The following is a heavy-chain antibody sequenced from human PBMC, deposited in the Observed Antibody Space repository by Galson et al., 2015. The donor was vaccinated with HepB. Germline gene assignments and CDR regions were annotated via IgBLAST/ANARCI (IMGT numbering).Heavy chain of an antibody. D-gene: IGHD7-27*01. CDR1: GSTLTELS. CDR2: FDPEDGET. Sequence: SVTVSCKVSGSTLTELSMHWVRQAPGKGLERMGGFDPEDGETIYAQKFQGRVTMTEDTSTDTAYMELSSLRSEDTAVYYCATDSSTWAPSVWGQGTTVTVSS. CDR3: ATDSSTWAPSV. J-gene: IGHJ6*02. V-gene: IGHV1-24*01.